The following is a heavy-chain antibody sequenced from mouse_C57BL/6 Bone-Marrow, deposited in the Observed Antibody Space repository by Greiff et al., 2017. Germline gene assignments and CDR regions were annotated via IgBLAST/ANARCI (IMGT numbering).Heavy chain of an antibody. CDR3: AGDSNSY. V-gene: IGHV1-82*01. CDR1: GYAFSSSW. D-gene: IGHD2-5*01. J-gene: IGHJ2*01. Sequence: VQLQQSGPELVKPGASVKISCKASGYAFSSSWMNWVKQRPGKGLEWIGRIYPGDGDTNYNGKFKGKATLTADKSSSTAYMQLSSLTSEDYAVYFCAGDSNSYWGQGTTLTVSS. CDR2: IYPGDGDT.